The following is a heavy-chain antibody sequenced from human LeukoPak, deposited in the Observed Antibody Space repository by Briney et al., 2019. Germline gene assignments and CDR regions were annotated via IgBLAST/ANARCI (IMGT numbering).Heavy chain of an antibody. Sequence: GGSLRLSCAASGFTFSSYGMHWVRQAPGKGLEWVAVISYDGSNKYYADSVKGRFTISRDNSKNTLYLQMNSLRAEDTAVYYCAKDGGGSDWFDPWGQGTLVTVSS. V-gene: IGHV3-30*18. J-gene: IGHJ5*02. D-gene: IGHD3-16*01. CDR3: AKDGGGSDWFDP. CDR2: ISYDGSNK. CDR1: GFTFSSYG.